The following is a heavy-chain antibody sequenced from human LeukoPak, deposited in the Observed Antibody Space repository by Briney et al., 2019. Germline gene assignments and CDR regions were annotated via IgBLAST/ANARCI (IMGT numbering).Heavy chain of an antibody. CDR1: GGSISSYY. D-gene: IGHD6-25*01. CDR3: ARAAYWYSSEPYYYYYYYMDV. V-gene: IGHV4-4*07. J-gene: IGHJ6*03. Sequence: PSETLSLTCTVSGGSISSYYWSWIRQPAGKGLEWIGRIYTSGSTNYNPSLKSRVTMSVDTSKNQFSLKLSSVTAADTAVYYCARAAYWYSSEPYYYYYYYMDVWGKGTTVTVSS. CDR2: IYTSGST.